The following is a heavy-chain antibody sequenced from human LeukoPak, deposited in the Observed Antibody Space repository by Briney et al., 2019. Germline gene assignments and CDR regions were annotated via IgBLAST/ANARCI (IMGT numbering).Heavy chain of an antibody. CDR2: ISGSGYST. CDR3: AKATYSSSWNLYFDY. J-gene: IGHJ4*02. D-gene: IGHD6-13*01. CDR1: GFAFSSYA. V-gene: IGHV3-23*01. Sequence: GGSLRLSCAASGFAFSSYAMSWVRQAPGKGLEWVSTISGSGYSTYYADSVKGRFTISRDNSKNTLFLQMNSLRAEDTAVYYCAKATYSSSWNLYFDYWGQGTLVTVSS.